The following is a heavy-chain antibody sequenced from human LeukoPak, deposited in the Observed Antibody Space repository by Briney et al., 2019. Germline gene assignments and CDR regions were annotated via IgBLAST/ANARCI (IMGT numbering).Heavy chain of an antibody. Sequence: GGSLRLSCAASGFTFSNAWMSWVRQAPGKGLEWVGRIKSKTDGGTTDYAAPVKGRFTISRDDSKNTLYLQMNSLKTEDTAVYYCAKDAGYYYYMDVWGKGTTVTVSS. CDR1: GFTFSNAW. J-gene: IGHJ6*03. CDR2: IKSKTDGGTT. CDR3: AKDAGYYYYMDV. V-gene: IGHV3-15*01.